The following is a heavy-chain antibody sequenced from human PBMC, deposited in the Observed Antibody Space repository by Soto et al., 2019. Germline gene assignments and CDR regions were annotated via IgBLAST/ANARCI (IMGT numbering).Heavy chain of an antibody. Sequence: SETLYLTCAVSGYSISSSNWWGWIRQPPGKGLEWIGYIYYSGTTYYNPSLKSRVTMSVDTSKNQFSLKLTSVTAVDTAVYYCARREIQGPNYWGQGTLVTVSS. V-gene: IGHV4-28*01. CDR2: IYYSGTT. CDR3: ARREIQGPNY. D-gene: IGHD1-26*01. J-gene: IGHJ4*02. CDR1: GYSISSSNW.